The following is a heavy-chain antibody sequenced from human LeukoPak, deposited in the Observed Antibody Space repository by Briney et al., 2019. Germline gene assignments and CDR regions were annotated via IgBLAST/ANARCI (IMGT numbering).Heavy chain of an antibody. CDR3: ARAPIAAAGIWFDP. CDR1: GFTFSSYG. Sequence: QPGGSLRLSCAASGFTFSSYGMSWVRQAPGKGLEWVSAISGSGGSTYYADSVKGRFTISRDNSKNTLYLQMNSLRAEDTAVYYCARAPIAAAGIWFDPWGQGTLVTVSS. D-gene: IGHD6-13*01. V-gene: IGHV3-23*01. J-gene: IGHJ5*02. CDR2: ISGSGGST.